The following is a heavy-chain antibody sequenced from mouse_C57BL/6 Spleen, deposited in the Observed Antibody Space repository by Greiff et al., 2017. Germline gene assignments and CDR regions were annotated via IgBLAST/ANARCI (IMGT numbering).Heavy chain of an antibody. Sequence: EVKLVESGGGLVQPGGSMKLSCAASGFTFSDAWMDWVRQSPEKGLEWVAEIRNKANNHATYYAESVKGRFTISRDDSKSSVYLQMNSLRAEDTGIYYCTRSPGGYGSSDFDYWGQGTTLTVSS. D-gene: IGHD1-1*01. V-gene: IGHV6-6*01. CDR1: GFTFSDAW. J-gene: IGHJ2*01. CDR3: TRSPGGYGSSDFDY. CDR2: IRNKANNHAT.